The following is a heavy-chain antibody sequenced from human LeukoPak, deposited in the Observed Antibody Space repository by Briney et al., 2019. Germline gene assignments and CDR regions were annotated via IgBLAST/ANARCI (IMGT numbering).Heavy chain of an antibody. Sequence: SETLSLTCTVSGGSISSYYWSWIRQPPGKGLEWIGYIYYSGSTNYNPSLKSRVTMSVDTSKNQFSLKLSSVTAADTAVYYCARVHMNGRGQESWFEPWGQGTLVTVSS. CDR2: IYYSGST. CDR3: ARVHMNGRGQESWFEP. J-gene: IGHJ5*02. D-gene: IGHD1-26*01. CDR1: GGSISSYY. V-gene: IGHV4-59*01.